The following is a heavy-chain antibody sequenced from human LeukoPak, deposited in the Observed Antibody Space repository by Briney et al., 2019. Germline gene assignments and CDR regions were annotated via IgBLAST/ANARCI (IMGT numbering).Heavy chain of an antibody. D-gene: IGHD2/OR15-2a*01. J-gene: IGHJ4*02. CDR2: IKQDGSER. CDR3: ARDNSYDVLSTFDY. Sequence: GGSLRLSCAASGFSFSSYWMSWVRQAPGKGLEWVANIKQDGSERYYVDSVKGRFTISRDNAKNLLYLQMDSLRAEDTAVYHCARDNSYDVLSTFDYWGQGSLVTVSS. CDR1: GFSFSSYW. V-gene: IGHV3-7*01.